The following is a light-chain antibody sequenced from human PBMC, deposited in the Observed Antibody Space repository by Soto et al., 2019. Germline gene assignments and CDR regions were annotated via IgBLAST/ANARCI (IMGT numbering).Light chain of an antibody. Sequence: QSVLSQPPSASGTPGQRVTISCSGRSSNIGSNSVNWYQQVPGTAPKLLLFLNNQRPSWVPDRFSGSKSGTSASLAISGLQSEDEAEYYCEAWDDSLNGPGFGTGTKVTVL. CDR3: EAWDDSLNGPG. CDR2: LNN. CDR1: SSNIGSNS. J-gene: IGLJ1*01. V-gene: IGLV1-44*01.